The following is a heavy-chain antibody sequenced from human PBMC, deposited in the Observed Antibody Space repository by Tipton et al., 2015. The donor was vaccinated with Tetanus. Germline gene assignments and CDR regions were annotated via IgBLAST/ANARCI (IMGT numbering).Heavy chain of an antibody. V-gene: IGHV5-51*01. CDR1: GYNFPNYW. Sequence: QLVQSGAEVKKPGESLKISCQGSGYNFPNYWINWVRRMPGKGLEWMGILFPGDSDTRYSPSYQGQVTFSADRSSSSAFLQWSSLKASDGGIYYGAGARRPNTLDYFYGIVAWVQGTTVTVSS. CDR3: AGARRPNTLDYFYGIVA. J-gene: IGHJ6*02. D-gene: IGHD2-2*02. CDR2: LFPGDSDT.